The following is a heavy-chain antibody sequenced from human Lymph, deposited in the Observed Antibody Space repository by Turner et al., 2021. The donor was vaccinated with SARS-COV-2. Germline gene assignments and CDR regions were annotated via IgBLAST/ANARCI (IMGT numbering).Heavy chain of an antibody. Sequence: EVQLGGTGRGLVQPGGSLRHSCAASGFTVSSNYMSWVRQAPGKGLEWVSVIYIGGTTYYADSVKGRFTISRDNSKNTLYLQMNSLRAEDTAVYYCARDLGPLAFDIWGQGTMVTVSS. CDR2: IYIGGTT. CDR1: GFTVSSNY. CDR3: ARDLGPLAFDI. V-gene: IGHV3-53*02. J-gene: IGHJ3*02.